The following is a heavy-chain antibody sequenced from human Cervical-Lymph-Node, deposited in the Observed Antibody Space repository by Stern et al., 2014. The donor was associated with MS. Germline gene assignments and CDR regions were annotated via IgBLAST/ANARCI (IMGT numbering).Heavy chain of an antibody. Sequence: VQLVGSGGGLVKPGGSLRLSCAASGFSFSDFSMNWIRQAPGKGLEWVSYTSSSGSDRLYADFVKGRFTVSRDGAKNSVYLQMNSLRAEDTAIYYCARDRIAVDGNWFDTWGQGTLVSVSS. D-gene: IGHD6-19*01. CDR1: GFSFSDFS. CDR3: ARDRIAVDGNWFDT. V-gene: IGHV3-11*01. J-gene: IGHJ5*02. CDR2: TSSSGSDR.